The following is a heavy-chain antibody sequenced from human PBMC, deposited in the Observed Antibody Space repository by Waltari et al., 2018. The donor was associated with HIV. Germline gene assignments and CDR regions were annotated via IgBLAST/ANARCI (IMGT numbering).Heavy chain of an antibody. V-gene: IGHV1-2*02. D-gene: IGHD3-16*01. CDR2: INPNSGGT. CDR3: ARVPQGRLGELSTYYFDY. J-gene: IGHJ4*02. CDR1: GYTFSDNN. Sequence: QVQLVQSGAVVKKPGASVKVSCKTSGYTFSDNNIHWMRQAPGQGPEWMGWINPNSGGTNYAQRFQDRVTLTRDTHISTVFMDLSRLASDDTAVYYCARVPQGRLGELSTYYFDYWGQGSLVIVSS.